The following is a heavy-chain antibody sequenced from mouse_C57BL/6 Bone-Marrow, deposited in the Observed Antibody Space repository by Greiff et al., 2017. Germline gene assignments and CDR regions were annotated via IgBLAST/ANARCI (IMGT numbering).Heavy chain of an antibody. CDR2: INPSNGGT. CDR3: AGGDFPIYDYGSFAVDY. D-gene: IGHD1-1*01. J-gene: IGHJ4*01. V-gene: IGHV1-53*01. CDR1: GYTFTSYW. Sequence: VQLQQPGTELVKPGASVKLSCKASGYTFTSYWMHWVKQRPGQGLEWIGNINPSNGGTNYNEKFKSKATLTVDKSSSTAYIQLSSLTSEDSAVYYCAGGDFPIYDYGSFAVDYWGQGTSVTVSS.